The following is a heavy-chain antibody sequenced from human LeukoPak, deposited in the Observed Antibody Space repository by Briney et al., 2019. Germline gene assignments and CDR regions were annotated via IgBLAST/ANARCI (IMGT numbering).Heavy chain of an antibody. CDR1: GGTFSSYA. CDR2: IIPIFGTA. Sequence: ASVKVSCKASGGTFSSYAISWVQQAPGQGLEWMGGIIPIFGTANYAQKFQGRVTITAEKSTSTAYMELSSLRSEDTAVYYCARDIDYTVTTEERWFDPWGQGTLVTVSS. V-gene: IGHV1-69*06. CDR3: ARDIDYTVTTEERWFDP. D-gene: IGHD4-17*01. J-gene: IGHJ5*02.